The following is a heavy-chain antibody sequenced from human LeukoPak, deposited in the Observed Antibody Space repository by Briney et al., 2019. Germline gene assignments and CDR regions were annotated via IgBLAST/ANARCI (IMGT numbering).Heavy chain of an antibody. J-gene: IGHJ4*02. CDR2: ISGSGGST. CDR1: GFTFSDYA. V-gene: IGHV3-23*01. D-gene: IGHD5-18*01. CDR3: ASAMTNLAPFDY. Sequence: GGSLRLSCAASGFTFSDYALGWVRQAPGKGLEWVSAISGSGGSTYYADSVKGRFTISRDNSKNTLYLQMNSLRAEDTAVYYCASAMTNLAPFDYWGQGTLVTVSS.